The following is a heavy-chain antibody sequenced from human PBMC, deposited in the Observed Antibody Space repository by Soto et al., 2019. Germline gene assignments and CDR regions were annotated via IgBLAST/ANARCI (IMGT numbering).Heavy chain of an antibody. CDR2: ISAHNGNT. CDR1: GYTFTSYG. J-gene: IGHJ4*02. CDR3: ARGRYGDY. Sequence: QVHLVQSGAEVKKPGASVKVSCKASGYTFTSYGITWVRKAPGQGLEWMGWISAHNGNTDYAQKLQGRVIVTRDTSTSTAYMELRSLISDATAVYYCARGRYGDYWGQGALVTVSS. D-gene: IGHD1-1*01. V-gene: IGHV1-18*01.